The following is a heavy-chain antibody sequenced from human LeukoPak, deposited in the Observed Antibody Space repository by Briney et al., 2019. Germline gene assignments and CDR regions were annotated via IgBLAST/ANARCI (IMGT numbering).Heavy chain of an antibody. CDR3: ARDYSGSRFTMIVRATRSYYFDY. CDR1: GFTVTSYS. CDR2: ISSSSCYI. V-gene: IGHV3-21*01. J-gene: IGHJ4*02. D-gene: IGHD3-22*01. Sequence: GGPLRLHCASSGFTVTSYSMNWVRQAAGKGLDWVSSISSSSCYIFFADLVKGRFTISRGSAKISLYLQMSRLSAEDTAVYYCARDYSGSRFTMIVRATRSYYFDYWGQGTLVTVSS.